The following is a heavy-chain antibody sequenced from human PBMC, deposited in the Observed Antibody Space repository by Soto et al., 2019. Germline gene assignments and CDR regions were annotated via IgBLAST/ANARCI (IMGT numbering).Heavy chain of an antibody. CDR1: GGSISSSSYY. J-gene: IGHJ4*02. CDR2: IYYNGRT. Sequence: SETLYLTCTVSGGSISSSSYYWGWIRQPPGKGLKWIGSIYYNGRTYYNPSLTSRVTISLDTSKNHFSLKLSSVTAADTDVYYCAANWGTDFDYWGQGTPVTVSS. CDR3: AANWGTDFDY. V-gene: IGHV4-39*01. D-gene: IGHD7-27*01.